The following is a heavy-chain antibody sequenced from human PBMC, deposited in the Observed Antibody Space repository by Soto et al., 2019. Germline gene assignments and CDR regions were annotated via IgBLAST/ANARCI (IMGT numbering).Heavy chain of an antibody. V-gene: IGHV3-15*05. CDR3: STALRRDSALGAY. Sequence: GSLRLSCAASGFPFIDAWMTWVRQAPGKGLRWIGRIRNNADGGTADLAAPVRGRFSISRDDSKDTLYLHMNSLEIHDTAVYFCSTALRRDSALGAYWSQGTLVTVSS. D-gene: IGHD3-16*01. CDR1: GFPFIDAW. J-gene: IGHJ4*02. CDR2: IRNNADGGTA.